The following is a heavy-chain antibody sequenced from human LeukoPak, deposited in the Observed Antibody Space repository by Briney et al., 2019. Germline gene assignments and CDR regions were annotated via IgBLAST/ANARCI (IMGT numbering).Heavy chain of an antibody. Sequence: ASVKVSCKASGYTFTSYYMHWVRQAPGQGLEWMGIINPSGGSTSYAQKFQGRVTMTRDTSTSTAYMELRSLRSDDTAVYYCARPYYYDSSEPHNWFDPWGQGTLVTVSS. V-gene: IGHV1-46*01. CDR1: GYTFTSYY. CDR2: INPSGGST. CDR3: ARPYYYDSSEPHNWFDP. D-gene: IGHD3-22*01. J-gene: IGHJ5*02.